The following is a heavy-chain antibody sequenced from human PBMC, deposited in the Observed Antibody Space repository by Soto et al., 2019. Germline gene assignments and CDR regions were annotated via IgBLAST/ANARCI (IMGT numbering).Heavy chain of an antibody. J-gene: IGHJ6*02. CDR3: ARGNGPHYYYYYGMDV. Sequence: SETLSLTCAVSGGSISRGGYSWSWIRQPPGKGLEWIGYIYHSGSTYYNPSLKSRVTISVDRSKNQFSLKLSSVTAADTAVYYCARGNGPHYYYYYGMDVWGQGTAVTVSS. CDR2: IYHSGST. V-gene: IGHV4-30-2*01. CDR1: GGSISRGGYS. D-gene: IGHD1-1*01.